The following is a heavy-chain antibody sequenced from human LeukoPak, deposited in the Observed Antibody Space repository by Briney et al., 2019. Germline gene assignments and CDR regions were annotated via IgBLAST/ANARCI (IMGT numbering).Heavy chain of an antibody. CDR2: ISAYNGNT. CDR1: GYTFTSYG. Sequence: ASVKVSCKASGYTFTSYGISWVRQAPGQGLEWMGWISAYNGNTNYAQKLQGRVTMTTDTSTSTAYMELRSLRSDDTAVYYCARLPYSSSWLPYYYYYYMDVWGKGTRSPSP. CDR3: ARLPYSSSWLPYYYYYYMDV. D-gene: IGHD6-13*01. V-gene: IGHV1-18*01. J-gene: IGHJ6*03.